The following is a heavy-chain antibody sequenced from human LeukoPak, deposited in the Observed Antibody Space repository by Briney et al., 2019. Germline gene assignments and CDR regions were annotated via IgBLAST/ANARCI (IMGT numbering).Heavy chain of an antibody. D-gene: IGHD6-19*01. Sequence: EASVKVSCKGSGYTFTRYHIQWVRQAPGQGLEWMGWINPNSGGTNYAQKFQGRVTMTRDTSISTAYMELSRLRSDDTAVYYCAREIGLGAFDIWGQGTMVTVSS. CDR3: AREIGLGAFDI. CDR1: GYTFTRYH. V-gene: IGHV1-2*02. J-gene: IGHJ3*02. CDR2: INPNSGGT.